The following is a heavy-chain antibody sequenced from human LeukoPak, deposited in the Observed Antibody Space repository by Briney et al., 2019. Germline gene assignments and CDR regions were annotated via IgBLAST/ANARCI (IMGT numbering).Heavy chain of an antibody. V-gene: IGHV1-3*01. CDR2: INAGNGNT. J-gene: IGHJ4*02. CDR1: GYTFTSYA. CDR3: ARAPGGYYDYVWGSYRYDYFDY. D-gene: IGHD3-16*02. Sequence: ASVKVSCKASGYTFTSYAMHWVRQAPGQRLEWMGWINAGNGNTKYSQKFQGRVTITRDTSASTAYMELSSLRSEDTAVYYCARAPGGYYDYVWGSYRYDYFDYWGQGTLVTVSS.